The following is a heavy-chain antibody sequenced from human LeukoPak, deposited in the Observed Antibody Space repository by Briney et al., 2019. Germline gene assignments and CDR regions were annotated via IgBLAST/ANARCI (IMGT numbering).Heavy chain of an antibody. D-gene: IGHD3-3*01. CDR3: TSFTIFGPFDY. CDR2: IRRKGYGGTT. CDR1: GFSFGDYV. J-gene: IGHJ4*02. V-gene: IGHV3-49*04. Sequence: GGSLRLSCTASGFSFGDYVMSWVRQAPGKGLEWVGFIRRKGYGGTTEYAASVKGRFTISRDDSKGIAYLQMNSLKTEDTAIYYCTSFTIFGPFDYWGQGTLVTVSS.